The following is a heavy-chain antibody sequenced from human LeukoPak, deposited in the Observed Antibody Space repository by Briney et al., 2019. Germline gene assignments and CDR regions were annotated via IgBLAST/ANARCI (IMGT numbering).Heavy chain of an antibody. D-gene: IGHD3-10*01. J-gene: IGHJ6*02. Sequence: SETLSLTCAVYGGSFSGYFWTWIRQPPGKGLEWIGEINHSGRTNYNPSLKSRVTISVDTSKNQFSLRLSSVTAADTAVYYCARVXXYXSGXFDFYHNGMDVWGQGTTLTVSS. CDR2: INHSGRT. V-gene: IGHV4-34*01. CDR1: GGSFSGYF. CDR3: ARVXXYXSGXFDFYHNGMDV.